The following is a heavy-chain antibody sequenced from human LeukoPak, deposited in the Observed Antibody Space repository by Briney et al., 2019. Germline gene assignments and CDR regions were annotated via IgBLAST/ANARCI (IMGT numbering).Heavy chain of an antibody. CDR2: IRYDGSNK. D-gene: IGHD4-17*01. CDR1: GFTFSSYG. V-gene: IGHV3-30*02. CDR3: ASRSYYYGDLTDY. Sequence: GGSLRLSCAASGFTFSSYGMHWVRQAPGKGLEWVAFIRYDGSNKYYADSVKGRFTISRDNSKNTLYLQMNSLRAEDTAVYYCASRSYYYGDLTDYWGQGTLVTVSS. J-gene: IGHJ4*02.